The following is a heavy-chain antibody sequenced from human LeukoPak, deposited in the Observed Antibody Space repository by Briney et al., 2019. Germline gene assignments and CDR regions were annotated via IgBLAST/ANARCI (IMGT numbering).Heavy chain of an antibody. Sequence: SETLSLTCTVSGGSISSSSYYWGWIRQPPGKGLEWIGSIYYSGSTYYNPSLKSRVTISVDTSKNQLSLKLSSVTAADTAVYYCARQYGGYSSGWYYFDYWGQGTLVTVSS. V-gene: IGHV4-39*01. CDR2: IYYSGST. CDR1: GGSISSSSYY. D-gene: IGHD6-19*01. J-gene: IGHJ4*02. CDR3: ARQYGGYSSGWYYFDY.